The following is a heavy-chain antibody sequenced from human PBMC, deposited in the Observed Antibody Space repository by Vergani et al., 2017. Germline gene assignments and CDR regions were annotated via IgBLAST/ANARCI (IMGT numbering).Heavy chain of an antibody. V-gene: IGHV3-11*01. CDR2: ISNSGNTI. CDR1: GFSFSDHY. D-gene: IGHD3-16*01. CDR3: ARDSGGYVWGSYEAWFDP. Sequence: QVQLVESGGGLVKPGGSLRLSCAASGFSFSDHYMTWIRQAPGKGLEWVSYISNSGNTIEYADSVKGRFSISRDNAKSSLFLQMDSLRAEDTAVYYCARDSGGYVWGSYEAWFDPWGQGTLVTVSS. J-gene: IGHJ5*02.